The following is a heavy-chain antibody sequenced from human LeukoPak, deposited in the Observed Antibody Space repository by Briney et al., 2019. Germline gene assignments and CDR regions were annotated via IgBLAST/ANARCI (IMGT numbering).Heavy chain of an antibody. V-gene: IGHV4-61*02. CDR1: GGSISSGNYY. Sequence: SETLSLACTVSGGSISSGNYYWSWIRKPAGKGLEWIGRIYTSGSTNYNPSLKSRVTISVDTSKNQFSLKLSSVTAADTAVYYCAREGDYYDTSGTLDYWGQGTLVTVSS. J-gene: IGHJ4*02. CDR3: AREGDYYDTSGTLDY. CDR2: IYTSGST. D-gene: IGHD3-22*01.